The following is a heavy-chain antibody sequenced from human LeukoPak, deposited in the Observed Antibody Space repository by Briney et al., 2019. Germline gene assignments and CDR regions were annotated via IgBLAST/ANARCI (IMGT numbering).Heavy chain of an antibody. J-gene: IGHJ3*02. D-gene: IGHD2-2*01. Sequence: PGGSLRLSCAASGFTFSSLVMHWVRQAPGKGLEWVALIAYDGSNKYYADSVKGRFTISRDNSKNTLYLQMNTLRAEDTALYYCAKSTSSTRFDDAFDIWGQGTMVTVSP. V-gene: IGHV3-30*18. CDR2: IAYDGSNK. CDR1: GFTFSSLV. CDR3: AKSTSSTRFDDAFDI.